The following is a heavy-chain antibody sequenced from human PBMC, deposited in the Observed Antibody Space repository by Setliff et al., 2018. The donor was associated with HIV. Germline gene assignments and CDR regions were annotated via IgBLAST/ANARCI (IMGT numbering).Heavy chain of an antibody. CDR2: INHSGST. V-gene: IGHV4-34*01. CDR3: ARDPTTVTSRWYFDL. CDR1: GDSFSGYY. Sequence: SETLSLTCTSSGDSFSGYYWSWIRQPPGKGLEWIGEINHSGSTNYNPSLKSRVTISVDTSKNQFTLKLNSVTAADTALYYCARDPTTVTSRWYFDLWGRGTLVTVSS. J-gene: IGHJ2*01. D-gene: IGHD4-17*01.